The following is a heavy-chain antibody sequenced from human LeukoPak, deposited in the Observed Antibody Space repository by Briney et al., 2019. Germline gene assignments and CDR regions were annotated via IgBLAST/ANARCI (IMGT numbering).Heavy chain of an antibody. CDR2: IYTSGIT. CDR1: GGSVSSVSSY. Sequence: SETLSLTCTVSGGSVSSVSSYWSWVRQPTGKGLEWIGRIYTSGITDYNPSLKSRVTISLDTSKNQFSLNLTSVTAADTAVYYCAREHCSGGSCYSIYYYYYMDVWGKGTTVTVSS. D-gene: IGHD2-15*01. V-gene: IGHV4-61*02. J-gene: IGHJ6*03. CDR3: AREHCSGGSCYSIYYYYYMDV.